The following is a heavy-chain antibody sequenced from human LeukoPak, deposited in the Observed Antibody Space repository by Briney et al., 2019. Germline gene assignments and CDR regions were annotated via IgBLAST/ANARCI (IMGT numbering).Heavy chain of an antibody. CDR2: ISGSSSTI. CDR1: GFTFSNYN. Sequence: GGSLRLSCAASGFTFSNYNMNWVRQARGKGLEWVSFISGSSSTIYYADSVKGRFTISRDNAKNSLYLQVNSLRDEDTAVYYCARGRVTDYWGQGTLVTVSS. D-gene: IGHD2-21*02. J-gene: IGHJ4*02. CDR3: ARGRVTDY. V-gene: IGHV3-48*02.